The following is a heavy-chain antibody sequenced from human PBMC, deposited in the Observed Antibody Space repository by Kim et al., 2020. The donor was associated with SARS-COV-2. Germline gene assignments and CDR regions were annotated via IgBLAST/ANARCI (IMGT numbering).Heavy chain of an antibody. Sequence: SETLSLTCTVSGGSISSYYWSWIRQPPGKGLEWIGYIYYSGSTNYNPSLKSRVTISVDTSKNQFSLKLSSVTAADTAVYYCARDHSGYDDGLNWFDPWGQGTLVTVSS. CDR2: IYYSGST. CDR1: GGSISSYY. J-gene: IGHJ5*02. CDR3: ARDHSGYDDGLNWFDP. V-gene: IGHV4-59*01. D-gene: IGHD5-12*01.